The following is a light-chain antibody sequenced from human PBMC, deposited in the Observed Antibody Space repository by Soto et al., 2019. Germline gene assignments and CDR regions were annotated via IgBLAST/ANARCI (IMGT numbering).Light chain of an antibody. CDR2: DVS. J-gene: IGLJ2*01. CDR1: SSDVGGYNY. V-gene: IGLV2-14*01. CDR3: SSYTSSRTVV. Sequence: QSALTQPASVSGSPRQSITISCTGTSSDVGGYNYVSWYQQHPGKAPKLMIYDVSNRPSGVSNRFSGSKSGNTASLTISGLQAEDEADYYCSSYTSSRTVVFGGGTKLTVL.